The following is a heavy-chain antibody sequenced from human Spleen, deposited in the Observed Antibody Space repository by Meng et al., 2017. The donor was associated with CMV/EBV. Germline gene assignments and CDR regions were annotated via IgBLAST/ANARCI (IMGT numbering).Heavy chain of an antibody. CDR1: GFTFSSYG. J-gene: IGHJ4*02. D-gene: IGHD6-19*01. CDR3: ARGYYPHATGWYAY. CDR2: IRYNGTKK. Sequence: GGSLRLSCAASGFTFSSYGMHWVRQAPGKGLEWVAFIRYNGTKKDYEDSVKGRFTISRDNAKNSLYLQMNSLRAEDTAVYFCARGYYPHATGWYAYWGQGTLVTVSS. V-gene: IGHV3-30*02.